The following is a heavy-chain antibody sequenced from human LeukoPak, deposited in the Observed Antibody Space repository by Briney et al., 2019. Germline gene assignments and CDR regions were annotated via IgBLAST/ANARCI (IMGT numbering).Heavy chain of an antibody. CDR3: AGSKDIVVVPAAKVLNY. D-gene: IGHD2-2*01. CDR1: GGTFSSYA. CDR2: IIPIFGTA. V-gene: IGHV1-69*13. J-gene: IGHJ4*02. Sequence: SVKVSCKASGGTFSSYAIGWVRQAPGQGLEWMGGIIPIFGTANYAQRFQGRVTITADESTSTVYMELSSLRSEDTAVYYCAGSKDIVVVPAAKVLNYWGQGTLVTVSS.